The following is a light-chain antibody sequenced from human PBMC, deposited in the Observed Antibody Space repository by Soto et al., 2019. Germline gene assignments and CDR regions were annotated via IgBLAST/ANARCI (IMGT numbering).Light chain of an antibody. J-gene: IGKJ1*01. Sequence: DIQLTQSPSTLSASVGDRVTITCRASQSISSWLAWYQQKPGKAPKLLIYDASTLESGVQSRFSGSGSGTEFTLTISSMQPDDFATYYCQKYNNYPWTCGQGTKVDIK. CDR3: QKYNNYPWT. CDR1: QSISSW. CDR2: DAS. V-gene: IGKV1-5*01.